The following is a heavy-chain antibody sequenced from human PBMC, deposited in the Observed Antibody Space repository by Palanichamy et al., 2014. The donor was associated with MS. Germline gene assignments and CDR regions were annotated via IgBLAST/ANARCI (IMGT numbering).Heavy chain of an antibody. J-gene: IGHJ3*02. CDR2: ISGSGGST. Sequence: QVLESGGGLAQPGGSLRLSCAASGFSFSSYAMTWVRQAPGKGLEWVSGISGSGGSTYYADSVKGRFTISRDNSKNTLYLQMNGLRADDTARYHCAKVPVGDRLGEGFDIWGQGTMVTVSS. CDR1: GFSFSSYA. CDR3: AKVPVGDRLGEGFDI. V-gene: IGHV3-23*01. D-gene: IGHD1-26*01.